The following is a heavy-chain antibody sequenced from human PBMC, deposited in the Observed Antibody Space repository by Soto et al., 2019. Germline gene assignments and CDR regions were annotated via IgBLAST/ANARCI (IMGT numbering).Heavy chain of an antibody. CDR3: ARSHFWSGPQRLYDYYGMAV. Sequence: ASVKVSCQATGYTFTSYAMHWVRQAPRQRLEWMGWINAGNGNTKYSQKFQGRVTITRDTSASTAYMELSSLRSEDTAVYYGARSHFWSGPQRLYDYYGMAVWGQGTTVTVSS. J-gene: IGHJ6*02. CDR2: INAGNGNT. D-gene: IGHD3-3*01. CDR1: GYTFTSYA. V-gene: IGHV1-3*01.